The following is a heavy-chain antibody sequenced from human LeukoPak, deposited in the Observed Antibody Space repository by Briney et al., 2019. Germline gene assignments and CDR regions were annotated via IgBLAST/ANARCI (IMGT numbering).Heavy chain of an antibody. D-gene: IGHD3-22*01. CDR3: ASHYYDNSGYYFDS. V-gene: IGHV3-23*01. CDR1: GFTFSNYD. J-gene: IGHJ4*02. Sequence: GGSLRLSCAASGFTFSNYDMSWVRQAPGRGLEWVSAITSSSISTYYGASVKGRFTISRDNSRNTLYLQMSSLRAEDTAVYYCASHYYDNSGYYFDSWGQGTLVTVSS. CDR2: ITSSSIST.